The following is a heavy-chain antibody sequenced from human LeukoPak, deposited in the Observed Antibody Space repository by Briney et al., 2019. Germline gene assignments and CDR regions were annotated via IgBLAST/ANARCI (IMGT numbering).Heavy chain of an antibody. Sequence: ASVKVSCKASGYTFTGYYMHWVRQAPGQGLEWMGWINPNSGGTNYAQKFQGRVTLTRDTSINTAYMELSRLKSDDTALYYCARDRSSWSDFDHWGQGTLVTVSS. J-gene: IGHJ4*02. CDR3: ARDRSSWSDFDH. CDR2: INPNSGGT. V-gene: IGHV1-2*02. D-gene: IGHD6-13*01. CDR1: GYTFTGYY.